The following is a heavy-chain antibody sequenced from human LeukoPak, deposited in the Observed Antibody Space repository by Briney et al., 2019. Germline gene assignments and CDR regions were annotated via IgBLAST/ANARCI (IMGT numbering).Heavy chain of an antibody. CDR2: ISWDGDST. CDR1: GFTFDDYA. D-gene: IGHD3-22*01. CDR3: ATAPYDSIGIFDY. J-gene: IGHJ4*02. Sequence: GGSLRLSCAATGFTFDDYAMHWVRQAPGKGLECVSLISWDGDSTYYSDSVKGRFTISRDNNKNSLYLQMNSLRTEDTALYYCATAPYDSIGIFDYWGQGTLVTVSS. V-gene: IGHV3-43D*03.